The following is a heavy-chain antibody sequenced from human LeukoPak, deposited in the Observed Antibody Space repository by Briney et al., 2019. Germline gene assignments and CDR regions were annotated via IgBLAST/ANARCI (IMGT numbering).Heavy chain of an antibody. CDR1: GFTLSNYN. V-gene: IGHV3-48*04. D-gene: IGHD2-15*01. CDR3: ARVVNRLAGGY. Sequence: GGSLRLSCAASGFTLSNYNMNWVRQTPGKGLEWVSYVSPNGYTKHYADAAKGRFTISRDNAKNSLYLQMNSLRAEDTAVYYCARVVNRLAGGYWGQGTLVTVSS. J-gene: IGHJ4*02. CDR2: VSPNGYTK.